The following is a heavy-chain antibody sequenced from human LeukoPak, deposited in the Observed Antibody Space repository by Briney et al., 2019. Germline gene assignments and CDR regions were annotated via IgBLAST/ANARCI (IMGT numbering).Heavy chain of an antibody. J-gene: IGHJ4*02. Sequence: GGSLRLSCAASGFTVSSNYMSWVRQAPGKGLEWVSVIYSGGSTYYADSVKGRFTISRDNSKNTLYLQMNSLRAEDTAVYYCAKALAMVRGAREYYFDYWGQGTLVTVSS. V-gene: IGHV3-53*01. CDR1: GFTVSSNY. CDR3: AKALAMVRGAREYYFDY. CDR2: IYSGGST. D-gene: IGHD3-10*01.